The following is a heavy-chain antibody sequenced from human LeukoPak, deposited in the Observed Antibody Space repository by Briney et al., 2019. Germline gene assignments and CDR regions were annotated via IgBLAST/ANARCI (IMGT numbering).Heavy chain of an antibody. Sequence: GGSLRLSCAASGFTFSSYSMNWVRRAPGKGLEWVSSISSSSSYIYYADSVKGRFTISRDNAKNSLYLQMNSLRAEDTAVYYCARGLWLLDNWFDPWGQGTLVTVSS. CDR2: ISSSSSYI. J-gene: IGHJ5*02. CDR3: ARGLWLLDNWFDP. CDR1: GFTFSSYS. D-gene: IGHD5-18*01. V-gene: IGHV3-21*01.